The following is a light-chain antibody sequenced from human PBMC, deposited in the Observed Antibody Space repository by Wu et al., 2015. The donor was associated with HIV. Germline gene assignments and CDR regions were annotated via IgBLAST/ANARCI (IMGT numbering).Light chain of an antibody. V-gene: IGKV3-20*01. CDR3: HHYGVSLLFS. Sequence: EIVLTQSPGTLSLSPGESASLSCRTSQSIVVGYLAWYQQKPGQAPRLLIYATSRRAAGVPDRFTGSGSGTDFTLTISRLEPEDFAVYYCHHYGVSLLFSFGPGTKVDIK. J-gene: IGKJ3*01. CDR1: QSIVVGY. CDR2: ATS.